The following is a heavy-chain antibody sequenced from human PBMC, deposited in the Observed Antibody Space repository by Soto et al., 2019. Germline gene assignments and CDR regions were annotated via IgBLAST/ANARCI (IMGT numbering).Heavy chain of an antibody. Sequence: QVQLQQWGAGLLKPSETLSLTCAVYGGSFSGYYWSWIRQPPGKRLEWIGEINHSGSTNYNPSLKSRVTLSVDTSKNQFSVKLSSVTAADTAVYYCVRGSDGYGYYFDQWGQGTLVTVSS. J-gene: IGHJ4*02. V-gene: IGHV4-34*01. CDR3: VRGSDGYGYYFDQ. CDR1: GGSFSGYY. D-gene: IGHD5-12*01. CDR2: INHSGST.